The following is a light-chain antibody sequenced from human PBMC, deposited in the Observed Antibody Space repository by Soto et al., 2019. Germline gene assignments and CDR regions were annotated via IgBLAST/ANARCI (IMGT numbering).Light chain of an antibody. CDR2: DAS. CDR1: QSISSW. V-gene: IGKV1-5*01. CDR3: QQDHDDSWT. Sequence: DIQMTQSPSTLSASVGDRVTITCRASQSISSWLAWYHQKPGKAPKLLIYDASSLESGVPSRFSGSGSGTEFTLTISSLQPDDFATYYCQQDHDDSWTFGQGTKVDIK. J-gene: IGKJ1*01.